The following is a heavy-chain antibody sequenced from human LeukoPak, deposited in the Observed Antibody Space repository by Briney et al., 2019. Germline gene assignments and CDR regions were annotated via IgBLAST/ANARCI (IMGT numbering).Heavy chain of an antibody. CDR2: IYYSGST. Sequence: PSETLSLTCTVSGGSISSSSYYWGWIRQPLGKGLEWIGSIYYSGSTCYNPSLKSRVTISVDTSKNQFSLKLSSVTAADTAVYYCAILQGWFDPWGQGTLVTVSS. J-gene: IGHJ5*02. CDR1: GGSISSSSYY. CDR3: AILQGWFDP. V-gene: IGHV4-39*01.